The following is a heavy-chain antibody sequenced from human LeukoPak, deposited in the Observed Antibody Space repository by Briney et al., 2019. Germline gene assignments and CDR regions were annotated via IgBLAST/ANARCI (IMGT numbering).Heavy chain of an antibody. CDR1: GFTFSSYW. V-gene: IGHV3-7*05. Sequence: GGSLRLSCAASGFTFSSYWMSWVRQAPGKGLEWVANIKQDGSEKYYVDSVKGRFTISRDNAKNSLYLQMNSLRAEDTAVYYCARGRDGFSAYFDYWGQGTLVTVSS. D-gene: IGHD5-24*01. CDR3: ARGRDGFSAYFDY. J-gene: IGHJ4*02. CDR2: IKQDGSEK.